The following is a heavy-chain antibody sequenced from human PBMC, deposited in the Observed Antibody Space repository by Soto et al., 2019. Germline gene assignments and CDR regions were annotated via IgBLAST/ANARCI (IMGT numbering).Heavy chain of an antibody. CDR1: GGSIHNSHSF. J-gene: IGHJ4*02. V-gene: IGHV4-39*01. CDR2: VYYSGGA. D-gene: IGHD2-15*01. Sequence: SETLSLTCAVSGGSIHNSHSFWGWIRQPPGKGLEFIGSVYYSGGAYYNPSLESRVTVSVDPCKNQSSLRLNSVTATDTAVYSWGGVVEGATRHTDCDSWGPGTLCTVSS. CDR3: GGVVEGATRHTDCDS.